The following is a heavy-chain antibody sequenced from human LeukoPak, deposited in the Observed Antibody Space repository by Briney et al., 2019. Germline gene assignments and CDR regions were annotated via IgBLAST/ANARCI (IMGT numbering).Heavy chain of an antibody. CDR1: GFTFSNAW. D-gene: IGHD3-3*01. CDR3: TTDGARITIFGVVIIPEDY. J-gene: IGHJ4*02. V-gene: IGHV3-15*01. CDR2: IKSKTDGGTT. Sequence: GGSLRLSCAASGFTFSNAWMSWVRQAPGKGLEWVGRIKSKTDGGTTDYAAPVKGRFTISRDDSKNTLYLQMNSLKTEDTAVYYCTTDGARITIFGVVIIPEDYWGQGTLVTVSS.